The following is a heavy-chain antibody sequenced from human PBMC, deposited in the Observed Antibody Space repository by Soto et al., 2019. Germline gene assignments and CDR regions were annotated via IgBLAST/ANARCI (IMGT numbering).Heavy chain of an antibody. CDR3: ARATNYDFCSGYLGWFDP. CDR1: GYTFTSYD. V-gene: IGHV1-8*01. Sequence: GASVKVSCKASGYTFTSYDINWVLQATGQGLEWVGWMNPNSGNTGYAQKFQGRVTMTRNTSISTAYMELSSLRSEDTAVYYCARATNYDFCSGYLGWFDPWGQGTLVTVSS. CDR2: MNPNSGNT. J-gene: IGHJ5*02. D-gene: IGHD3-3*01.